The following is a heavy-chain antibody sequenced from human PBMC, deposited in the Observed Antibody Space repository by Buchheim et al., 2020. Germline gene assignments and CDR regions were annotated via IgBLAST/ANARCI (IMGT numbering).Heavy chain of an antibody. CDR3: AIDLTTDFDY. V-gene: IGHV3-30*04. J-gene: IGHJ4*02. CDR2: ISYDGSNK. D-gene: IGHD4-17*01. Sequence: QVQLVESGGGVVQPGRSLRLSCAASGFTLSSXAMHWVRQAPGKGLEWVAVISYDGSNKYYADSVKGRFXISRDNAKNTLYLQMNSLRAEDKAVYYCAIDLTTDFDYWGQGTL. CDR1: GFTLSSXA.